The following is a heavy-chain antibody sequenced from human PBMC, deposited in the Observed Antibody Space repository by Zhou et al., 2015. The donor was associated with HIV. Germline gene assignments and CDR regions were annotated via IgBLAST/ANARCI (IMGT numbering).Heavy chain of an antibody. CDR2: IIPMFGTA. V-gene: IGHV1-69*01. Sequence: QVQLVQSGAVVRKPGSSVKVSCKASGGTFSNYGISWVRQAPGQGLEWMGGIIPMFGTANYAQKFQGRVTITADESTSTAYMELSSLRSEDTAVYYCARADRPAAIHDYSNHNQYYYYMDVWGKGTTVTVSS. CDR3: ARADRPAAIHDYSNHNQYYYYMDV. D-gene: IGHD4-11*01. J-gene: IGHJ6*03. CDR1: GGTFSNYG.